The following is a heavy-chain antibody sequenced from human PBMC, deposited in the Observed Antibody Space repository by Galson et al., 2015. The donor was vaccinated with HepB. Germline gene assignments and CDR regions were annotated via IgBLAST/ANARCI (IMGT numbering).Heavy chain of an antibody. Sequence: SLRLSCAASGFTFSNAWMSWVRQAPGKGLEWVGRIKSKTDGGTTDYAAPVKGRFTISRDDSENTLYLQMNSLKTEDTAVYYCTTEPDWYSSGQDHWGQGTLVTVSS. V-gene: IGHV3-15*01. J-gene: IGHJ4*02. D-gene: IGHD6-19*01. CDR1: GFTFSNAW. CDR3: TTEPDWYSSGQDH. CDR2: IKSKTDGGTT.